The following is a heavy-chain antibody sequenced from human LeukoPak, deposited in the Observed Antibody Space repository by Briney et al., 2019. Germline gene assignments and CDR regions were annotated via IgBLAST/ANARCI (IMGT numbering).Heavy chain of an antibody. J-gene: IGHJ6*02. V-gene: IGHV4-31*03. CDR3: ARVLAAAGRGTYYYYYGMDV. D-gene: IGHD6-13*01. Sequence: SQTLSLTCTVSGGSISSGGYYWSWIRQHPGKGLEWIEYTYYSGSTYYNPSFKSRVTISVDTSKNQFSLKLSSVTAADTAVYYCARVLAAAGRGTYYYYYGMDVWAKGPRSPSP. CDR2: TYYSGST. CDR1: GGSISSGGYY.